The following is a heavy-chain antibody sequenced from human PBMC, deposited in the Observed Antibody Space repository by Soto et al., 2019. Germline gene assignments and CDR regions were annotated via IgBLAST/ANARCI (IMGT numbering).Heavy chain of an antibody. CDR2: LNPVGGGA. CDR1: GYTFTSSE. CDR3: ARGLIM. V-gene: IGHV1-8*01. Sequence: QVQLVQSGAEVKKPGASVKVSCKASGYTFTSSEINWFRQAPGQGLEWIGWLNPVGGGAGYAQMLQGRLTLTRNISISTAYLYLTSLKSEDTAVYYCARGLIMGAQGPLVIVSS. D-gene: IGHD3-16*01. J-gene: IGHJ1*01.